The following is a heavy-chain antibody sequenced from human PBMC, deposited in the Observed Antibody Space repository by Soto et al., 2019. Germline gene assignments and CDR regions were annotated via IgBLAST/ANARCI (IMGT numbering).Heavy chain of an antibody. J-gene: IGHJ6*02. V-gene: IGHV3-30*18. CDR2: LSYDGTNE. CDR1: GFSFSDYG. D-gene: IGHD2-2*01. Sequence: DLEESGGGVVQSGKSLRLSCEASGFSFSDYGMHWVRQAPGQGLEWVAVLSYDGTNEYYSDSVKGRFTISRDNSRNTLFLQMDSLRPEATVVHYCAKDHCSSSGCYSNVAGYHYHYALDVWGQGTTVTVSS. CDR3: AKDHCSSSGCYSNVAGYHYHYALDV.